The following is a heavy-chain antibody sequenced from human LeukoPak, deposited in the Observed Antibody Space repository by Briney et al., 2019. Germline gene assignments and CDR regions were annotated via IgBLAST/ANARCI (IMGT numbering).Heavy chain of an antibody. CDR1: GFTFSSYA. J-gene: IGHJ4*02. V-gene: IGHV3-23*01. D-gene: IGHD4-17*01. CDR3: AKNTVTVSGYYFDY. CDR2: ISASGGNT. Sequence: GGSLRLSCAASGFTFSSYAVSRVRQAPGKGLEWVSTISASGGNTYYADSVKGRFTISRDNSKNTLYLQMNSLRAEDTAVYYCAKNTVTVSGYYFDYWGQGTLVTVSS.